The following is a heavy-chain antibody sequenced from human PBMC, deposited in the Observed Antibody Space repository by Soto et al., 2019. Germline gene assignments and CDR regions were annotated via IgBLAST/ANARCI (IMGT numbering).Heavy chain of an antibody. Sequence: SETLSLTCTVSGGSISSGGYYWSWIRQHPGKGLEWIGYIYYSGSTYYNPSLKSRVTISVDTSKNQFSLKLSSVTAADTAVYYCAREERDYYYDSSGPPAWNWFDPWGKGTLVTVSS. D-gene: IGHD3-22*01. CDR1: GGSISSGGYY. J-gene: IGHJ5*02. V-gene: IGHV4-31*03. CDR3: AREERDYYYDSSGPPAWNWFDP. CDR2: IYYSGST.